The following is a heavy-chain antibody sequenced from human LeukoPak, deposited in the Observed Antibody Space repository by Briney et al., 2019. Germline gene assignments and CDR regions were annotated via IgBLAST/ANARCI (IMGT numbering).Heavy chain of an antibody. J-gene: IGHJ5*02. V-gene: IGHV4-38-2*01. CDR1: GCSISSGYY. CDR3: ARSNGDYNWFDH. CDR2: IYHSGST. D-gene: IGHD4-11*01. Sequence: PSETLSLTCAVSGCSISSGYYWGWIRQPPGKGLEWIGIIYHSGSTYYNPSLKSLVTISVDTSKNQFSLKLSSVTAADTAVYYCARSNGDYNWFDHWDQGTLVTVSS.